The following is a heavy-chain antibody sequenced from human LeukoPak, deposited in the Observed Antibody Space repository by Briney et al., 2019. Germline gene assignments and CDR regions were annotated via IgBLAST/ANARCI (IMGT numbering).Heavy chain of an antibody. D-gene: IGHD3-16*02. CDR2: IKQDGSEK. J-gene: IGHJ4*02. CDR1: GFAFSSYW. V-gene: IGHV3-7*01. CDR3: AREGLRLGELSSSWY. Sequence: PGGSLRLSCAASGFAFSSYWMSWVRQAPGKGLEWVANIKQDGSEKYYVDSVKGRFTISRDNAKNSLYLQMNSLRAEDTAVYYCAREGLRLGELSSSWYWGQGTLVTVSS.